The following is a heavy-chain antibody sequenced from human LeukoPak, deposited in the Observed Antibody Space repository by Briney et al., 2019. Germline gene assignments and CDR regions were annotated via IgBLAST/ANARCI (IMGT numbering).Heavy chain of an antibody. CDR2: IYYSGST. J-gene: IGHJ4*02. CDR1: GGSISSGDYY. D-gene: IGHD3-22*01. CDR3: AGRHYYDSSGYYYY. V-gene: IGHV4-30-4*08. Sequence: SETLSLTCTVSGGSISSGDYYWSWIRQPPGKGLEWIGYIYYSGSTYYNPSLKSRVTISVDTSKNQFSLKLSSVTAADTAVYYCAGRHYYDSSGYYYYWGQGTLVTVSS.